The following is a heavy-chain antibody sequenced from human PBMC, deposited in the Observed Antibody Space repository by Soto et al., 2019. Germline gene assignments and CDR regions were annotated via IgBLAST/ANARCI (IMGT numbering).Heavy chain of an antibody. CDR2: ISAYTDTP. D-gene: IGHD2-2*01. CDR1: GYTFTNFG. V-gene: IGHV1-18*01. CDR3: ARLIPGVEDRFDP. Sequence: ASVEVSCKXSGYTFTNFGVTWVRRAPGQGLEWMGWISAYTDTPNYAQKFQGRVTMTIDTSTSTAYMDLRSLTSDDTAVYYCARLIPGVEDRFDPWGPGTLVNVST. J-gene: IGHJ5*02.